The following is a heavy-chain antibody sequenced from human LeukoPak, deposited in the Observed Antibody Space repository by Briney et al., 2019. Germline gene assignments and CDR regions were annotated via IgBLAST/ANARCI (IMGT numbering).Heavy chain of an antibody. CDR2: IYPGDSDT. D-gene: IGHD6-13*01. Sequence: GESLKISCKGSGYTFITYWIAWVRQMPGKGLEWMGIIYPGDSDTRYSPSFQGQVTISADKSISTAYLQWSSLKASDTAIYYCARQTASSWYEDYWGQGTLVTVPS. CDR3: ARQTASSWYEDY. J-gene: IGHJ4*02. CDR1: GYTFITYW. V-gene: IGHV5-51*01.